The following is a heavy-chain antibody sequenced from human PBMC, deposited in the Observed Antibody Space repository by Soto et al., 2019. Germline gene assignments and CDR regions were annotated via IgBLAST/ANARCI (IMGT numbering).Heavy chain of an antibody. J-gene: IGHJ3*02. D-gene: IGHD2-2*01. CDR3: ARMNQLAPKRNAFGI. Sequence: SETLSLTCTVSGDSISSYFWTWIRQPPGKGLEWIGYIYYRGSTNYDSSLKSRVNLSVDTSKNRFSLTLSSVTAADTAVYYCARMNQLAPKRNAFGIWGQGTMVTVSS. CDR2: IYYRGST. CDR1: GDSISSYF. V-gene: IGHV4-59*01.